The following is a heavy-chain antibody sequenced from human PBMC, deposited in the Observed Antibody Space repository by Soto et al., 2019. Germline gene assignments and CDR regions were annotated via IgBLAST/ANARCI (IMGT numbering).Heavy chain of an antibody. D-gene: IGHD6-13*01. CDR2: ISGSGGST. V-gene: IGHV3-23*01. CDR1: GFSFSSYA. CDR3: AKARIAAAAHGAFDI. Sequence: EVQLLESGGGLGQPGGSLRLSCAASGFSFSSYAMDWVRQAPGKGLEWVSDISGSGGSTDYADSVKGRFTISRDNSNNALYLLIKTLRAEGTAVYYCAKARIAAAAHGAFDIWGQGTMVTVSS. J-gene: IGHJ3*02.